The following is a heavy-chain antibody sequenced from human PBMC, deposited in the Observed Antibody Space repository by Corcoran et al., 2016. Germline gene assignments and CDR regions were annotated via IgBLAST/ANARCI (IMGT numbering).Heavy chain of an antibody. Sequence: EVQLLESGGGLVQPGGSLRLTCAASGITSINYDMSWVRQAPGKGLEWVSAISGSGVSTYYADSVKGQFTISRDNSKNTLYLQMNRLRGEDTAVYYCATAFYGSGTQYWYFDLWGRGTLVTVSS. CDR1: GITSINYD. J-gene: IGHJ2*01. CDR2: ISGSGVST. D-gene: IGHD3-10*01. CDR3: ATAFYGSGTQYWYFDL. V-gene: IGHV3-23*01.